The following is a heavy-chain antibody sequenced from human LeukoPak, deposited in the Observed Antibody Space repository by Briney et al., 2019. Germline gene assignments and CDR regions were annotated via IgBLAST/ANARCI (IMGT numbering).Heavy chain of an antibody. J-gene: IGHJ4*02. D-gene: IGHD3-10*01. CDR1: GGSISSSNW. V-gene: IGHV4-4*02. CDR2: IYHSGST. Sequence: SETLSLTCAVSGGSISSSNWWSWVRQPPGKGLEWIGEIYHSGSTNYNPSLKSRVTISVDKSKNQFSLKLSSVTAADTAVYYCARERRVYYYGSGSYYPDYWGQGTLVTVSS. CDR3: ARERRVYYYGSGSYYPDY.